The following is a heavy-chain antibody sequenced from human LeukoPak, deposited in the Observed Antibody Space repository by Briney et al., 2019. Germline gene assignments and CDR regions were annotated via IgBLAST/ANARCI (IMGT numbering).Heavy chain of an antibody. D-gene: IGHD5-18*01. Sequence: PGGSLRLSCAASGFTVISNYMSWVRQAPGKGLEWVAFIRYDGSNKYYADSVKGRFTISRDNSKNTLYLQMNSLRAEDTAVYYCAKDKLTAQGSAFDIWGQGTMVTVSS. J-gene: IGHJ3*02. CDR1: GFTVISNY. V-gene: IGHV3-30*02. CDR3: AKDKLTAQGSAFDI. CDR2: IRYDGSNK.